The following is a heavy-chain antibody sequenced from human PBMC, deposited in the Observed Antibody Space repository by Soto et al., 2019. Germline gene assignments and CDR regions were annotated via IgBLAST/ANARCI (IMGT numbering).Heavy chain of an antibody. D-gene: IGHD6-6*01. J-gene: IGHJ4*02. CDR3: ARVRSGIAARPSDY. CDR1: GFFFRDFG. Sequence: GGSLRVSCVASGFFFRDFGMHWVRQAPGKGLEWVSVIWYDGSNTYQGESVKGRFTMSRDISKNTLYLQMDSLRPADTAVYYCARVRSGIAARPSDYWGQGTLVTVSS. CDR2: IWYDGSNT. V-gene: IGHV3-33*01.